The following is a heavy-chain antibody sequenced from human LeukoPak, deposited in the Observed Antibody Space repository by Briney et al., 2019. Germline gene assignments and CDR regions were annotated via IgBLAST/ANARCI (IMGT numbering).Heavy chain of an antibody. CDR1: GFTFSSYA. Sequence: GGSLRLSCAASGFTFSSYAMSWVRQAPGKGLEWVSGISGSGGSTYYADSVKGRFTISRDNSKNTLYLQMNSLRAEDTAVYYCANYYYDSSGYIANWGRGTLVTVSS. D-gene: IGHD3-22*01. V-gene: IGHV3-23*01. CDR3: ANYYYDSSGYIAN. J-gene: IGHJ4*02. CDR2: ISGSGGST.